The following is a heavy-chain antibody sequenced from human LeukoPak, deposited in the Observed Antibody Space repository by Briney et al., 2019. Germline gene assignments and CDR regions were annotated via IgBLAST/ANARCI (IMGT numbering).Heavy chain of an antibody. CDR1: GGSFSGYY. D-gene: IGHD6-25*01. CDR2: INHSGST. J-gene: IGHJ6*02. CDR3: AGPAAIYYYYYGMDV. V-gene: IGHV4-34*01. Sequence: SETLSLTCAVYGGSFSGYYWSWIRQPPGKGLEWIGEINHSGSTNYNPSLKSRVTISVDTSKNQFSLKLSSVTAADTAVYYCAGPAAIYYYYYGMDVWGQGTTVTASS.